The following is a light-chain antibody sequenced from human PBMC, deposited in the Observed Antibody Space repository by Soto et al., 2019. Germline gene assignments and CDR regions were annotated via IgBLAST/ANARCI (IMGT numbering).Light chain of an antibody. CDR2: DVS. J-gene: IGLJ1*01. V-gene: IGLV2-14*03. CDR1: SSDGGCYNF. CDR3: SSYRSSSSRV. Sequence: QSALTQPASVSASPGQSITISCTGTSSDGGCYNFFSWYQQHPGKAPKLNVSDVSNRPSGVSNRFSGSKSGNTASLTISGLQAEDEADYYCSSYRSSSSRVFGTGTKVTVL.